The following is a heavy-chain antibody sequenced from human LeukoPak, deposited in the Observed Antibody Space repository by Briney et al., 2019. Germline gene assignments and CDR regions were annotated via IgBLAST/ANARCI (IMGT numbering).Heavy chain of an antibody. CDR3: AKDSSSSNYYYGMDV. J-gene: IGHJ6*02. D-gene: IGHD6-6*01. CDR1: GFTFSSYG. Sequence: GGSLRPSCAASGFTFSSYGMHWVRQAPGKGLEWVAGISDDGSNKNYVDSVKGRVAISRDNSKNTLFLQMNSLRAEDTAVYYCAKDSSSSNYYYGMDVWGQGTTVTVSS. V-gene: IGHV3-30*18. CDR2: ISDDGSNK.